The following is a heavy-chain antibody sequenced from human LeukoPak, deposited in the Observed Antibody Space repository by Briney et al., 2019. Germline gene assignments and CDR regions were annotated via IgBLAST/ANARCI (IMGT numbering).Heavy chain of an antibody. CDR3: ARVYDFWSGYYGY. Sequence: GGSLRLSCAASGFTFSSYWMHWVRQAPGKGLVWVSRINSDGSSTSYADSVKGRFTISRDNAKNSLYLQMNSLRAEDTAVYYCARVYDFWSGYYGYWGQGTLVTVSS. V-gene: IGHV3-74*01. CDR1: GFTFSSYW. D-gene: IGHD3-3*01. J-gene: IGHJ4*02. CDR2: INSDGSST.